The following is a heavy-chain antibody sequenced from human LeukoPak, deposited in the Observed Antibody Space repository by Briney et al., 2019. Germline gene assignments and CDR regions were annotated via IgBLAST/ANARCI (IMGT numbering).Heavy chain of an antibody. CDR3: ARGPSRVLWFGELLNYWFDP. Sequence: ASVNVSCKASLYTFPSYDINWVRQATGQGLEWMGWMNPNSGNTGYAQKFQGRVTITSKTSITTAYMELSSLRSEDTAVYYCARGPSRVLWFGELLNYWFDPWGQGTLVTVSS. CDR1: LYTFPSYD. CDR2: MNPNSGNT. V-gene: IGHV1-8*01. J-gene: IGHJ5*02. D-gene: IGHD3-10*01.